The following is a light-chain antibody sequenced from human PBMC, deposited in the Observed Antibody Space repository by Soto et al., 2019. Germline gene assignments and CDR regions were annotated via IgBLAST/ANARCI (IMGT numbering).Light chain of an antibody. Sequence: QSVLTQPPSVSGAPGQRVTISCTGSSSNIGAGFDVHWYQQLPGIAPKLLIYSNNQRPSGVPDRFSGSKSGTSASLAISGLQSEDEADYYCAAWDDSLNGYVFGTGTKLTVL. CDR3: AAWDDSLNGYV. CDR1: SSNIGAGFD. V-gene: IGLV1-40*01. J-gene: IGLJ1*01. CDR2: SNN.